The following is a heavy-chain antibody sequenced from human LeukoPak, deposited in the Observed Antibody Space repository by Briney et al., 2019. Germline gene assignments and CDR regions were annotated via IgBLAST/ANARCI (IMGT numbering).Heavy chain of an antibody. CDR1: GFTVSSYY. V-gene: IGHV4-31*02. J-gene: IGHJ4*02. CDR2: IYYSGST. CDR3: AREGLGYCSGGSCQGFDY. D-gene: IGHD2-15*01. Sequence: LRLSCAASGFTVSSYYMSWVRQHPGKGLEWIGYIYYSGSTYYNPSLKSRVTISVDTSKNQFSLKLSSVTAADTAVYYCAREGLGYCSGGSCQGFDYWGQGTLVTVSS.